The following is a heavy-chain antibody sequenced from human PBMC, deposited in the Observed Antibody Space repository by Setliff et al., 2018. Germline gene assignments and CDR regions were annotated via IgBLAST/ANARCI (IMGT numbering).Heavy chain of an antibody. CDR2: IHTSGST. J-gene: IGHJ5*02. V-gene: IGHV4-61*02. CDR1: GGSLTSGSYY. CDR3: ARSNSTRYNSFDP. Sequence: SETLSLTYAVSGGSLTSGSYYWTWIRQPAGKALEWIGRIHTSGSTNYSPSLKSRLTISIDTSKNQLSLRLTSVTAADTAVYYCARSNSTRYNSFDPWGQGTRVTVSS. D-gene: IGHD4-17*01.